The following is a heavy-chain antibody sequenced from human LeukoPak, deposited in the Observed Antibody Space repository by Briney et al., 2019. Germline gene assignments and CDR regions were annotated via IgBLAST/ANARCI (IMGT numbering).Heavy chain of an antibody. J-gene: IGHJ4*02. CDR3: ARKRGSTDYYFDY. D-gene: IGHD3-10*01. Sequence: GGSLILACAASGFTFSVYAMRWVRQAPGRGLEWVSSISDSGGITYYADSVKGRFTVSRDNSKNTLYLQMNSLRAEDTAVYYCARKRGSTDYYFDYWGQGTLVTVSS. V-gene: IGHV3-23*01. CDR2: ISDSGGIT. CDR1: GFTFSVYA.